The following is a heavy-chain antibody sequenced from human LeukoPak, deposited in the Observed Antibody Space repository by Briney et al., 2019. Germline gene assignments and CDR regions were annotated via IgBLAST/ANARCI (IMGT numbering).Heavy chain of an antibody. CDR3: ARRAGDYSHPYDY. CDR1: GLTFSSYG. V-gene: IGHV3-30*02. D-gene: IGHD3-22*01. J-gene: IGHJ4*02. Sequence: PGGSLRLSCAASGLTFSSYGMHWVRQAPGKGLEWVAFIRYDGSNKYYADSVKGRFTISRDNSKNTLYLQMNSLRAEDTAVYYCARRAGDYSHPYDYWGQGTLVTVSS. CDR2: IRYDGSNK.